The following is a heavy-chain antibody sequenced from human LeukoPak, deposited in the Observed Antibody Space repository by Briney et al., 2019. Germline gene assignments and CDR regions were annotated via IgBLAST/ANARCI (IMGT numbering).Heavy chain of an antibody. J-gene: IGHJ4*02. D-gene: IGHD1-26*01. CDR3: AHKRAGID. Sequence: PGGSLRLSCAASGFTFSSYSMNWVRQAPGKGLESVSSISSSSSYIYYADSVKGRFTISGDNAKNSLYLQMNSLRAEDTAVYYCAHKRAGIDWGQGTLVTVSS. CDR2: ISSSSSYI. CDR1: GFTFSSYS. V-gene: IGHV3-21*01.